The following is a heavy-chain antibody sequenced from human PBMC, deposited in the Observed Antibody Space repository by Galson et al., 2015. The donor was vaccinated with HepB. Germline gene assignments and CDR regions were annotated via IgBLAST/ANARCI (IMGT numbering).Heavy chain of an antibody. J-gene: IGHJ4*02. CDR3: AKVGRYSYSDSSGPFDY. CDR1: GFTFSSYW. CDR2: ISPSGATT. D-gene: IGHD3-22*01. Sequence: SLRLSCAVSGFTFSSYWMSWVSTISPSGATTFDADSVKGRFTISRDNSRNTLYLQMNSLRAEDTAIYYCAKVGRYSYSDSSGPFDYWGQGTLVTVSS. V-gene: IGHV3-23*01.